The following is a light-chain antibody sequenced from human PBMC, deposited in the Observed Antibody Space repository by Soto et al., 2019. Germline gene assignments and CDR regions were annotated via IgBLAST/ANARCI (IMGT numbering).Light chain of an antibody. CDR1: QSISSY. J-gene: IGKJ5*01. CDR2: AAS. CDR3: QQSYSTLLT. Sequence: DIQMTQSPSSLSASVGDRVTITCRASQSISSYLNWYQQKPGTAPKLLIYAASSLQSGVPSRFSGSGSGTDFTLTISSLQPEDFATYYCQQSYSTLLTFGQGTRLEIK. V-gene: IGKV1-39*01.